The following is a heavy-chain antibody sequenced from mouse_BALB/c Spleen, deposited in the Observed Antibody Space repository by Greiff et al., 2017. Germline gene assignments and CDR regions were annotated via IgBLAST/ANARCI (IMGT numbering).Heavy chain of an antibody. CDR1: GFTFSSFG. CDR3: ARCDDRYLYAMDD. J-gene: IGHJ4*01. CDR2: ISLGSSTI. D-gene: IGHD2-14*01. Sequence: EVLLVESGGGLVQPGGSRKLSCAASGFTFSSFGMHWVRQAPEKGLEWVAYISLGSSTIYYADTVKGRFTITRDNPKNTLFLQMTSLRPEDTAMYYCARCDDRYLYAMDDWGQGTSVTVSS. V-gene: IGHV5-17*02.